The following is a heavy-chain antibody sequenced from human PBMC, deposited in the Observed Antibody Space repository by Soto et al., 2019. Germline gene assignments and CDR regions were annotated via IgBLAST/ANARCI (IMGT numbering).Heavy chain of an antibody. V-gene: IGHV3-30*18. CDR3: AKELRETGGYYFDC. D-gene: IGHD3-16*01. J-gene: IGHJ4*02. CDR1: GFSFSKYG. Sequence: QVQLVESGGGVVQPGRSLRLSCAASGFSFSKYGMHWVRQAPGKGLEWVAEMSDDGSKKYYGDSVKGRFTISRDNSKNTLYLLMDSLRPEDTAMYYCAKELRETGGYYFDCWGQGTRVTASS. CDR2: MSDDGSKK.